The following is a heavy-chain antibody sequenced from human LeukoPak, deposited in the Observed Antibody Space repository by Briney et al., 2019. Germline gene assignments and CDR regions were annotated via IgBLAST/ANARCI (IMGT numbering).Heavy chain of an antibody. CDR1: GFTVSSNY. CDR2: IYSGGNT. J-gene: IGHJ3*02. Sequence: PGGSLRLSCAASGFTVSSNYMSWVRQAPGKGLEWVSIIYSGGNTYYADSVKGRFTISRDNSKNTLYLQMNSLRAEDTAVYYCARLKLRAAFYIWGQGTMVTVSS. CDR3: ARLKLRAAFYI. V-gene: IGHV3-53*01.